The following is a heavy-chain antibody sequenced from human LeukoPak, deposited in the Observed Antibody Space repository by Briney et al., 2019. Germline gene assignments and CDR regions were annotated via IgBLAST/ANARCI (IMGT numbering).Heavy chain of an antibody. CDR3: AASPITIFGVGARYYFDY. D-gene: IGHD3-3*01. CDR2: IYHSGST. J-gene: IGHJ4*02. CDR1: GGSISSYY. Sequence: SETLSLTCTVSGGSISSYYWSWIRQPPGKGLEWIGYIYHSGSTDYNPSLKSQVTISVDTSKNQFSLKLSSVTAADTAVYYCAASPITIFGVGARYYFDYWGQGTLVTVSS. V-gene: IGHV4-59*01.